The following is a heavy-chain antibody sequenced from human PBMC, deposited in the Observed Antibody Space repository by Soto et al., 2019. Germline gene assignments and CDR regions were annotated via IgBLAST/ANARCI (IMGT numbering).Heavy chain of an antibody. J-gene: IGHJ4*02. CDR1: GYTFTSYG. D-gene: IGHD3-22*01. CDR3: ARDRYYDSSGYYPGIRYYFDY. Sequence: GASVKVSCKASGYTFTSYGISWVRQAPGQGLEWMGWISAYNGNTNYAQKLQGRVTMTTDTSTSTAYMELRSLRSDDTAVYYCARDRYYDSSGYYPGIRYYFDYWGQGTLVTV. CDR2: ISAYNGNT. V-gene: IGHV1-18*01.